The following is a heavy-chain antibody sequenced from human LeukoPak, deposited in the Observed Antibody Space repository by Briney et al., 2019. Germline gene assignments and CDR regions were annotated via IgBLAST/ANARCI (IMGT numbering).Heavy chain of an antibody. Sequence: SETLSLTCTVSGGSISSYYWSCIRQPPGKGLEWIGYIYYSGSTNYNPSLKSRVTISVDTSKNQFSLKLSSVTAADTAVYYCARLSRGYYMDVWGKGTTVTVSS. D-gene: IGHD3-10*01. J-gene: IGHJ6*03. V-gene: IGHV4-59*01. CDR2: IYYSGST. CDR3: ARLSRGYYMDV. CDR1: GGSISSYY.